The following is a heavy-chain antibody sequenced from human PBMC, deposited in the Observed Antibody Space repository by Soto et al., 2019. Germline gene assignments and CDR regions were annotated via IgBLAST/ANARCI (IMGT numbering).Heavy chain of an antibody. Sequence: GASVKVSCKASGYTFTSYGISWVRQAPGQGLEWMGWISAYNGNTNYAQKLQGRVTMTTDTSTSTAYMELRSLRSDDTAVYYCARDYQEYNYYYGMEVWGEGTKVTVSS. CDR1: GYTFTSYG. V-gene: IGHV1-18*01. CDR3: ARDYQEYNYYYGMEV. CDR2: ISAYNGNT. D-gene: IGHD6-6*01. J-gene: IGHJ6*02.